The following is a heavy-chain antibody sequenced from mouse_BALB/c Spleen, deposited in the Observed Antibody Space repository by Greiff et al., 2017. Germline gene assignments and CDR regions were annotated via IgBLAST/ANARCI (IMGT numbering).Heavy chain of an antibody. CDR2: ISSGSSTI. CDR1: GFTFSSFG. CDR3: ARNYRYGAWFAY. Sequence: EVMLVESGGGLVQPGGSRKLSCAASGFTFSSFGMHWVRQAPEKGLEWVAYISSGSSTIYYADTVKGRFTISRDNPKNTLFLQMTSLRSEDTAMYYCARNYRYGAWFAYWGQGTLVTVSA. D-gene: IGHD2-14*01. J-gene: IGHJ3*01. V-gene: IGHV5-17*02.